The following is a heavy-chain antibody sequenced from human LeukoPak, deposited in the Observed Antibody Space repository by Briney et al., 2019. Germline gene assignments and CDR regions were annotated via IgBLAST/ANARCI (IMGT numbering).Heavy chain of an antibody. J-gene: IGHJ5*02. V-gene: IGHV1-3*01. Sequence: GASVKVSCKASGYTFTSYAMHWVRQAPGQRLEWMGWINAGNGNTKYSQKFQGRVTITRDTSASTAYMELSSLRSEDTAVYYYARDKALNWFDPWGQGTLVTVSS. CDR2: INAGNGNT. CDR3: ARDKALNWFDP. CDR1: GYTFTSYA.